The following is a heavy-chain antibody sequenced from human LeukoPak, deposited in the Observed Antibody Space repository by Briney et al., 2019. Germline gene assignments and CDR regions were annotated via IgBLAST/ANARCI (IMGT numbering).Heavy chain of an antibody. CDR2: ISSSGSTI. CDR3: ASLARDY. V-gene: IGHV3-48*03. D-gene: IGHD3-3*02. J-gene: IGHJ4*01. Sequence: GGSLRLSCAASGFTFSSYEMNWVRQAPGKGLEWVSYISSSGSTIYYADSVKGRFTVSRDNSKNMLFLRMNSLRVEDTAVYFCASLARDYWGQGTLVSVSS. CDR1: GFTFSSYE.